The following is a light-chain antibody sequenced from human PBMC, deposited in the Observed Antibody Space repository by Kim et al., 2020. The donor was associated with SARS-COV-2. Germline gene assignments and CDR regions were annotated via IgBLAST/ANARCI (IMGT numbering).Light chain of an antibody. V-gene: IGLV1-40*01. J-gene: IGLJ3*02. CDR1: SSNIGAGYD. CDR2: GNS. CDR3: QSYDSSLSGEWV. Sequence: VTISCTGSSSNIGAGYDVHWYQQLPGTAPKLLIYGNSNRPSGVPDRFSGSKSGTSASLAITGLQAEDEADYYCQSYDSSLSGEWVFGGGTQLTVL.